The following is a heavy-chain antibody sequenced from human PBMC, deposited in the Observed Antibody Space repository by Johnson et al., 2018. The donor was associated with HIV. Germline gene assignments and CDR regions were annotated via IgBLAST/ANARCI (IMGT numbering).Heavy chain of an antibody. Sequence: VQLVESGGGVVQPGRSLRLSCAASGFTFSSYAMHWVRQAPGKGLEWVGRTKSKTDGGTTDYAAPAKGRLTISRDDSKNTLYLQMNSLKTEDTAVYYCTTEWWSYAFDIWGQGTMVTVSS. CDR1: GFTFSSYA. J-gene: IGHJ3*02. CDR3: TTEWWSYAFDI. V-gene: IGHV3-15*01. CDR2: TKSKTDGGTT. D-gene: IGHD2-15*01.